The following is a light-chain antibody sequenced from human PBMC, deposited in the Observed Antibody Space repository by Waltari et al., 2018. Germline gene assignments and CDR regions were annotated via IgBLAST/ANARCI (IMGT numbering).Light chain of an antibody. Sequence: DIRITQSPSSVSASVGDRVTITCRASQGLDNWVSWYQHKPGEAPRLLIYYISNLETGVPSRCSGSGSGTDVTLTINSLQPEDYATYYCQQASRFPRTFGGGTKVDVK. CDR2: YIS. J-gene: IGKJ4*01. CDR1: QGLDNW. V-gene: IGKV1D-12*01. CDR3: QQASRFPRT.